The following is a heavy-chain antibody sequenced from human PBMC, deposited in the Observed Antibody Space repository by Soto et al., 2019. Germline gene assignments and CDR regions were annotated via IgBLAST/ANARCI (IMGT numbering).Heavy chain of an antibody. CDR3: AGSSGWYWFDP. J-gene: IGHJ5*02. Sequence: PSETLSLTCAVSGGSVSSGGYYWSWIRQPPGKGLEWIGYIYYSGSTNYNPSLKSRVTISVDTSKNQFSLKLSSVTAADTAVYYCAGSSGWYWFDPWGQGTLVTVSS. CDR1: GGSVSSGGYY. CDR2: IYYSGST. D-gene: IGHD6-19*01. V-gene: IGHV4-61*08.